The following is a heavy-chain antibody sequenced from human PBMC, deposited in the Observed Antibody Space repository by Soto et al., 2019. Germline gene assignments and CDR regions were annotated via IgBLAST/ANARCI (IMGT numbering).Heavy chain of an antibody. CDR2: IYYSGST. CDR1: GGSISSGHYY. J-gene: IGHJ3*02. D-gene: IGHD2-21*02. CDR3: ARGGRVVVTANRAFDI. V-gene: IGHV4-30-4*01. Sequence: LSLTCTVSGGSISSGHYYWSWSRQPPGKGLEWIGYIYYSGSTYYNPSLKSRVTISVDTSKNQFSLNLSSVTAADTAVYYCARGGRVVVTANRAFDIWGQGTMVTVSS.